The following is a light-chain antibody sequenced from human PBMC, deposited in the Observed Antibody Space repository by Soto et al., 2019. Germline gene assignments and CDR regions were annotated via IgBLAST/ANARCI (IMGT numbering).Light chain of an antibody. V-gene: IGLV2-14*01. J-gene: IGLJ1*01. CDR2: EVT. CDR1: SNDVGASNH. Sequence: QSALTQPASVSGSPGQSITISCSGTSNDVGASNHVSWYQQHPGKAPKLLLYEVTIRPSGVSNRFSGSKSGNTASLTISGLQTEDEADYYCMSYTSSSTLYVFGTGTKLTVL. CDR3: MSYTSSSTLYV.